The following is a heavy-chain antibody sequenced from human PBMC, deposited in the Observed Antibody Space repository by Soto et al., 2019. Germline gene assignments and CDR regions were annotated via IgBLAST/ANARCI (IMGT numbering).Heavy chain of an antibody. CDR3: AKGVDDFWGGYFHNWFDP. D-gene: IGHD3-3*01. V-gene: IGHV3-23*01. CDR2: ISGSGGST. J-gene: IGHJ5*02. Sequence: EVQLLESGGGLVQPGGSLRLSCAASGFTCSSYAMSWVRQAPGKGLEWVSAISGSGGSTYYADSVKGRFTISRDNSKNPLYLQMNSLRAENTAVYYCAKGVDDFWGGYFHNWFDPCGQGTLVTVSS. CDR1: GFTCSSYA.